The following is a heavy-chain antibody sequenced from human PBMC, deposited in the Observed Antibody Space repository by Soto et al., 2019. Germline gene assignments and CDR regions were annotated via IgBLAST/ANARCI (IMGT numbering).Heavy chain of an antibody. CDR2: IYYSGST. CDR1: GGSISSSSYY. J-gene: IGHJ4*02. V-gene: IGHV4-39*01. Sequence: QLQLRESGPGLVKPSETLSLTCTVSGGSISSSSYYWGWIRQPPGKGLEWIGSIYYSGSTYYNPSLKSRVTISVDTSKNQFSLKLSSVTAADTAVYYCARPAGLVGATTVDYWGQGTLVTVSS. D-gene: IGHD1-26*01. CDR3: ARPAGLVGATTVDY.